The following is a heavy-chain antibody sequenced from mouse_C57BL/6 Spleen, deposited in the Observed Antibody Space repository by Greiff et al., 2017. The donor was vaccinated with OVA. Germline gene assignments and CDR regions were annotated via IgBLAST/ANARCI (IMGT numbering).Heavy chain of an antibody. CDR1: GFSLSTFGLG. CDR2: ILWDDDK. J-gene: IGHJ1*03. CDR3: ARMLRITRYFDV. Sequence: VTLKVSGPGIFQPSPTLRLTWSFSGFSLSTFGLGVGWVRPPSGEGLEWLAHILWDDDKYYKPALKSRLTISKDTAKNQVFLKIANVDTADTATYYCARMLRITRYFDVWGTGTTVTVSS. V-gene: IGHV8-8*01. D-gene: IGHD1-1*01.